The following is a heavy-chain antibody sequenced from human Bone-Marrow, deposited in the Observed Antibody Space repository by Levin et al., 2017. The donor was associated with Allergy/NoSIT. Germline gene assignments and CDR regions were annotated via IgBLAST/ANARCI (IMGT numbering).Heavy chain of an antibody. J-gene: IGHJ6*02. V-gene: IGHV3-30*18. CDR2: ISYDGSNK. Sequence: SCAASGFTFSSYGMHWVRQAPGKGLEWVAVISYDGSNKYYADSVKGRFTISRDNSKNTLYLQMNSLRAEDTAVYYCAKGEFLRYSSSSRPAYDYYGMDVWGQGTTVTVSS. CDR1: GFTFSSYG. D-gene: IGHD6-6*01. CDR3: AKGEFLRYSSSSRPAYDYYGMDV.